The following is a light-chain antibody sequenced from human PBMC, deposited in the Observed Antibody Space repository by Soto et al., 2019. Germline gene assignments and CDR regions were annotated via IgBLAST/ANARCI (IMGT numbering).Light chain of an antibody. V-gene: IGKV1-12*01. J-gene: IGKJ5*01. CDR2: GVS. Sequence: FLMPPSPSSGSASVGERGTNNCLAIQGISSCLAWYQQKPGKAPTLLIDGVSTRHSGVPARFSGSASGTDFTLTISSLQSEDFAVYYCQQSNNWPLTFGQGTRLEI. CDR1: QGISSC. CDR3: QQSNNWPLT.